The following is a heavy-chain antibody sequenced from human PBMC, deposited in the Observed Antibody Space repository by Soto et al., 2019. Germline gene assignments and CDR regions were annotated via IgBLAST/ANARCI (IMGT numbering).Heavy chain of an antibody. V-gene: IGHV3-30-3*01. J-gene: IGHJ4*02. CDR1: GFTFSNYA. CDR3: ARESYGDCYFDY. D-gene: IGHD4-17*01. Sequence: GSLRLSCAASGFTFSNYAMHWVRQAPGKGLEWVAVMSYDGSNEYYADSVKGRFTISRDNTKNTLYLQMNSLRPEDTAVYYCARESYGDCYFDYWGQGTLVTVSS. CDR2: MSYDGSNE.